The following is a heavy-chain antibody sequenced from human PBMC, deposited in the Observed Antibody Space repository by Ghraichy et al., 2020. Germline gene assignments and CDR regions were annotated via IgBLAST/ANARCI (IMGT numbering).Heavy chain of an antibody. V-gene: IGHV3-48*02. D-gene: IGHD2-2*01. CDR3: ARRSCATTSCPVDY. Sequence: GGSLRLSCEASGFIFSSYAMKWVRQAPGKGLESVSFISPSGTSIYYADSVKGRFTISRDNARNSLFLQMNSLRDEDTALYYCARRSCATTSCPVDYWGQGTLVTVSS. CDR2: ISPSGTSI. CDR1: GFIFSSYA. J-gene: IGHJ4*02.